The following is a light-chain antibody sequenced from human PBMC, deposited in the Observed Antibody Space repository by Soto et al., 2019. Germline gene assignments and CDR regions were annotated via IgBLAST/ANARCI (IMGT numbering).Light chain of an antibody. Sequence: QSALTQPASVSGSAGQSITISCSGTMRDVGAYNLVSWYQQHPGTAPKLIIYEVRNRPSGISSRFSGSRSGNTASLTISGLQPEDEGDYYCSAYTARSKLVFGGGTKLTVL. CDR3: SAYTARSKLV. J-gene: IGLJ3*02. CDR2: EVR. CDR1: MRDVGAYNL. V-gene: IGLV2-14*01.